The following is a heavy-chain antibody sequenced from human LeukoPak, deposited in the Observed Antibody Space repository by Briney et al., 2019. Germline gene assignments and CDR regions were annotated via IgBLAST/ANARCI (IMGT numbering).Heavy chain of an antibody. CDR3: ARALYSGYDFGYSFDY. CDR1: GYTFTSYD. CDR2: MNPNSGNT. V-gene: IGHV1-8*01. D-gene: IGHD5-12*01. Sequence: AASVKVSCKASGYTFTSYDINWVRQATGQGLEWMGWMNPNSGNTGYAQKFQGRVTMTRNTSISTAYMELSSLRSEDTAVYYCARALYSGYDFGYSFDYWGQGTLVTVSS. J-gene: IGHJ4*02.